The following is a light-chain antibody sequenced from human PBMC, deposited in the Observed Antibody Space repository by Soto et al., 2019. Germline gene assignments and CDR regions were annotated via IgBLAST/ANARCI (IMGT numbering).Light chain of an antibody. CDR1: QSVSSY. V-gene: IGKV3-11*01. J-gene: IGKJ3*01. CDR2: DAS. Sequence: EMVLTQSPATLSLSPGERATLSCRASQSVSSYLAWYQQKPGQAPRLLIYDASNRATGIPARFSGSGSGTGFTLTISSLEPEDFSVYYCQQRSNWPLTFGPGTKVDIK. CDR3: QQRSNWPLT.